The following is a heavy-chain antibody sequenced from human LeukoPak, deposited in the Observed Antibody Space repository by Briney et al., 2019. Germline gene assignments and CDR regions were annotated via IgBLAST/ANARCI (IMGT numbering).Heavy chain of an antibody. CDR3: ATGGDNWNDPGVDWFDP. J-gene: IGHJ5*02. V-gene: IGHV1-2*02. D-gene: IGHD1-1*01. CDR1: GYTFTTYA. Sequence: ASVKVSCKASGYTFTTYAMNWVRQAPGQGLEWMGWINPNNGGTDYAQKFQGRVTMTRDTSISTAYMELSRLRSDDTAVYYCATGGDNWNDPGVDWFDPWGQGTLVAVSS. CDR2: INPNNGGT.